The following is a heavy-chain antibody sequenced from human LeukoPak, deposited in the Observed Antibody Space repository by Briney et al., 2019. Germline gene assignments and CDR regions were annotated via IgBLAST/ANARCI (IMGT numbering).Heavy chain of an antibody. D-gene: IGHD4-11*01. CDR3: ARFADTNYDAFDI. CDR2: VYHRGTT. J-gene: IGHJ3*02. V-gene: IGHV4-38-2*02. CDR1: GYSITSGSY. Sequence: SETLSLTCTVSGYSITSGSYWGWIRQPPGKGLEWIANVYHRGTTYYNPSLKGRLTISVDTSKNHFSLRLSSLSAADTAIYYCARFADTNYDAFDIWGQGTLATVSS.